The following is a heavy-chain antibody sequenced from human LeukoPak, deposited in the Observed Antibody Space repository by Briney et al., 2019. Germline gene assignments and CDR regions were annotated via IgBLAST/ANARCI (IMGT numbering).Heavy chain of an antibody. CDR3: ARGGIRGYSYGLN. D-gene: IGHD5-18*01. Sequence: GGSLRLSCAASGFTFSSYSMNWVRQAPGKGLEWVSSISSSSSYIYYADSVKGRFTIPRDNAKNSLYLQMNSLRAEDTAVYYCARGGIRGYSYGLNWGQGTLVTVSS. J-gene: IGHJ4*02. CDR2: ISSSSSYI. V-gene: IGHV3-21*01. CDR1: GFTFSSYS.